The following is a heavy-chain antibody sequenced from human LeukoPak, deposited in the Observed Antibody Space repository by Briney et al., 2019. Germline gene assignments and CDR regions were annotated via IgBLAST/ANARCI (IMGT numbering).Heavy chain of an antibody. D-gene: IGHD2-15*01. CDR3: ARDPALVMKIVATRRGYFDC. CDR1: GFSFDDYG. CDR2: INWNGGAT. Sequence: GGSLRLSCAASGFSFDDYGMSWVRQVPGKGLEWVAGINWNGGATGYADSVKGRFTISRDKAKHSLYLQMNSLRADDTAFYYCARDPALVMKIVATRRGYFDCWGGGILLAVSS. V-gene: IGHV3-20*04. J-gene: IGHJ4*02.